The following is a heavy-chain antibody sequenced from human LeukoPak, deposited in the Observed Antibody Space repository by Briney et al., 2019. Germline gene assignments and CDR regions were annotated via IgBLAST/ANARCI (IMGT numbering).Heavy chain of an antibody. D-gene: IGHD3-3*01. CDR1: GFTFDDYA. CDR3: ALVGFFWSGTAFDY. V-gene: IGHV3-9*01. CDR2: ISWNSGSI. J-gene: IGHJ4*02. Sequence: PGGSLRLSCAASGFTFDDYAMHWVRQAPGKGLEWVSGISWNSGSIGYADSVKGRFTISRDNSKNTLYLQMNSLRAEDTAVYYCALVGFFWSGTAFDYWGQGTLVTVSS.